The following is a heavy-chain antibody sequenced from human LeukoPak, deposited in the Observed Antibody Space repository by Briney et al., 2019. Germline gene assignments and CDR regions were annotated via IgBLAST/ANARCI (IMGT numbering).Heavy chain of an antibody. D-gene: IGHD5-12*01. J-gene: IGHJ4*02. CDR1: GGTFSSYA. V-gene: IGHV1-69*05. Sequence: GASVKVSCKASGGTFSSYAISWVRQAPGQGLEWMGGIIPIFGTANYAQKFQGRVTITTDESTSTAYMELSSLRSEDTAVYYCARGRYSGYGHDYWGQGTLVTVSS. CDR2: IIPIFGTA. CDR3: ARGRYSGYGHDY.